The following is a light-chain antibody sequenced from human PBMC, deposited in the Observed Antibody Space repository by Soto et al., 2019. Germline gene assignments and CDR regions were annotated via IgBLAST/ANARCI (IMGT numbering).Light chain of an antibody. J-gene: IGLJ1*01. CDR2: EVV. CDR3: CSYAGSYSYV. CDR1: KSDIGVYDF. Sequence: QSALTQPPSASGSPGQSVTISCTGTKSDIGVYDFVSWYQQHPGKAPRLIIYEVVQRPSGVPDRFSGSKSGNTASLTVSGLQAADEADYYCCSYAGSYSYVFGTGTKVTVL. V-gene: IGLV2-8*01.